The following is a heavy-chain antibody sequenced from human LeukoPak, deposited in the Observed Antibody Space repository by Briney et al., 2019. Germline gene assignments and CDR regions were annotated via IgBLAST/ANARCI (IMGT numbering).Heavy chain of an antibody. CDR1: GYSFTSYA. CDR2: INAGNGNT. Sequence: ASVKVSCKASGYSFTSYAMNWVRQAPGQRLEWMGWINAGNGNTKYSQKFQGRVTITRDTSASTAYMELSSLRSEDTAVYYCAREDSGSYPGQYYGMDVWGQGTTVTVSS. V-gene: IGHV1-3*01. J-gene: IGHJ6*02. D-gene: IGHD1-26*01. CDR3: AREDSGSYPGQYYGMDV.